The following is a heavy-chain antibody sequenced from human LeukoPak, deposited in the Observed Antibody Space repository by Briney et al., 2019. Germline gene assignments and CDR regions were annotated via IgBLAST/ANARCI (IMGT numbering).Heavy chain of an antibody. J-gene: IGHJ4*02. D-gene: IGHD2-2*01. CDR3: ARDWRAIVVVPAAPFFDY. CDR2: ISSSSSYI. Sequence: PGGSLRLSCAASGFTFSSYSMNWVRQAPGKGLEWVSSISSSSSYIYYADSVKGRFTISRDNAKNSLYLQMNSLRAEDTAVHYCARDWRAIVVVPAAPFFDYWGQGALVTVSS. CDR1: GFTFSSYS. V-gene: IGHV3-21*01.